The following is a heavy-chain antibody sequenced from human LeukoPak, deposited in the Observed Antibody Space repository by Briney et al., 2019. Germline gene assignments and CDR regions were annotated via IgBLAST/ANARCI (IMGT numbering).Heavy chain of an antibody. CDR2: IYHSGST. CDR1: GGSISSDY. D-gene: IGHD4-23*01. J-gene: IGHJ4*02. Sequence: SETLSLTCTVSGGSISSDYWSWIRQSPGKGLEWIGQIYHSGSTTYNPSLKSRVTISVDKSKNQFSLKLRSVTAADTAVYYCARDGGGKDCWGQGTLVTVSS. V-gene: IGHV4-59*12. CDR3: ARDGGGKDC.